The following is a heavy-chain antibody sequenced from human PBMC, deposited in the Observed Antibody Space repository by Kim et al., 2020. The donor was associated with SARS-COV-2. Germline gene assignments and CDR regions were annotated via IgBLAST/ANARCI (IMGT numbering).Heavy chain of an antibody. CDR2: IYYSGST. J-gene: IGHJ4*02. V-gene: IGHV4-59*12. Sequence: SESLSLTCTVSGCSISSYYWSWIRQPPGKGLEWIGYIYYSGSTNYNPSLKSRVTISVDTSKNQFSLKLISVIAADTAVYYCAREGYYGIDYCGQGTLVT. D-gene: IGHD4-17*01. CDR3: AREGYYGIDY. CDR1: GCSISSYY.